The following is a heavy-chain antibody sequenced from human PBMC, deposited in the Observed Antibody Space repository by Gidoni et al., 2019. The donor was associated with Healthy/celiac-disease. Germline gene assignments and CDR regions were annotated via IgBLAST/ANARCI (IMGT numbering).Heavy chain of an antibody. V-gene: IGHV3-11*01. CDR1: GFTFSDYY. Sequence: VQMVESGGGLVTPGGSLRLSCAASGFTFSDYYMRWLRQAPGKGLEWVSYISSSGSTIYYADSVKGRFTISRDNAKNSLYLQMNSLRAEDTAVYYCARDGVLRYFDWLFNFDYWGQGTLVTVSS. CDR3: ARDGVLRYFDWLFNFDY. CDR2: ISSSGSTI. D-gene: IGHD3-9*01. J-gene: IGHJ4*02.